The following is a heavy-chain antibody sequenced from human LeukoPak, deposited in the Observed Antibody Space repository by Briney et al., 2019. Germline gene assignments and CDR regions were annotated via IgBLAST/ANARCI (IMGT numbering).Heavy chain of an antibody. D-gene: IGHD5-12*01. CDR2: IYYSGST. J-gene: IGHJ6*04. CDR1: GGSFSSYY. Sequence: SETLSLTCTLSGGSFSSYYWSWIRQPPGKGLEWIGYIYYSGSTNYNPSLKSRVTISVDTSKNQFSLKLSSVTATDTAVYYCARARYSGSDFSVWGKGSTVTVSS. V-gene: IGHV4-59*01. CDR3: ARARYSGSDFSV.